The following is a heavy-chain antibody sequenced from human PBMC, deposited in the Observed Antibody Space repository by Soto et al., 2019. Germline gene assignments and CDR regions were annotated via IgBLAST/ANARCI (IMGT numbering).Heavy chain of an antibody. CDR2: ISAYNGNT. CDR1: GYTFTSYG. J-gene: IGHJ6*02. Sequence: SVKVSCKASGYTFTSYGISWVRQAPGQGLEWMGWISAYNGNTNYAQKLQGRVTMTTDTSTSTAYMELRSLRSDDTAVYYCARDCYDFWSGYPRYYYYYGMDVWGQGTTVTVSS. V-gene: IGHV1-18*01. D-gene: IGHD3-3*01. CDR3: ARDCYDFWSGYPRYYYYYGMDV.